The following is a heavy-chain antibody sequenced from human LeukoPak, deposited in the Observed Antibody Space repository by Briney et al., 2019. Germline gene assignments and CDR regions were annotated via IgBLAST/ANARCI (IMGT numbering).Heavy chain of an antibody. CDR2: IFHSETS. D-gene: IGHD3-10*01. J-gene: IGHJ5*02. Sequence: PSETLSLTCAVSGDSISSGDYSWSWIRQPSGKGLEGIGYIFHSETSYYTPSLKSRVTISVDKSKNQFSLRLTSVTAADTAVYYCARELWFVNAPGSWFDPWGQGTLVTVSS. CDR1: GDSISSGDYS. V-gene: IGHV4-30-2*01. CDR3: ARELWFVNAPGSWFDP.